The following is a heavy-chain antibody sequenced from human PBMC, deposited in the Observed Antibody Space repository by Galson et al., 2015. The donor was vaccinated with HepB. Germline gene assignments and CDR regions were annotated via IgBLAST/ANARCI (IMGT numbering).Heavy chain of an antibody. CDR2: IYPGDSDT. J-gene: IGHJ5*02. CDR3: ARGPTIFGVVIETFDP. D-gene: IGHD3-3*01. V-gene: IGHV5-51*01. CDR1: GYSFTSYW. Sequence: QSGAEVKKPGESLKISCKGSGYSFTSYWIGWVRQMPGKGLEWMGIIYPGDSDTRYSPSFQGQVTISADKSISTAYLQWSSLKASDTAMYYCARGPTIFGVVIETFDPWGQGTPVTVSS.